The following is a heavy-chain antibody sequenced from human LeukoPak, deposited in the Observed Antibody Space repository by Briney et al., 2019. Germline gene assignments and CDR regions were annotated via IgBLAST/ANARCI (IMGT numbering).Heavy chain of an antibody. J-gene: IGHJ4*02. V-gene: IGHV3-23*01. Sequence: GGSLRLSCAASGFTFSSYAMSWVRQAPGKGLEWVSAISGSGGSTNYADSVKGRFTISRDNSKNTLYMQMNSLRAEDTAVYYFAKGTGTTRRYFDYWGQGTLVTVSS. CDR1: GFTFSSYA. CDR3: AKGTGTTRRYFDY. CDR2: ISGSGGST. D-gene: IGHD1-7*01.